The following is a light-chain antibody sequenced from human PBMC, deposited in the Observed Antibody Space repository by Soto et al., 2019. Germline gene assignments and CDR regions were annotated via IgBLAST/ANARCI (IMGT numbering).Light chain of an antibody. J-gene: IGLJ3*02. CDR1: SSDVGSYNL. Sequence: SALTQPASVSGSPGQSITISCTGTSSDVGSYNLVSWYQQHPGKAPKLMIYEGSKRPSGVSNRFSGSKSGNTASLTISGLQADDEADYYCCSYAGSSRVFGGGTKLTVL. CDR2: EGS. V-gene: IGLV2-23*01. CDR3: CSYAGSSRV.